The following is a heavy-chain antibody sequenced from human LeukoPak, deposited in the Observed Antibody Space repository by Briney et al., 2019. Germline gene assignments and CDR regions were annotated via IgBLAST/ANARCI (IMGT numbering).Heavy chain of an antibody. J-gene: IGHJ6*02. D-gene: IGHD3-9*01. V-gene: IGHV3-21*01. Sequence: GGSLRLSCAASGFTFSSYSMNWVRQAPGKGLEWVSSISSSSSYIYYADSVKGRFTISRDNAKNSLYLQMNSLRAEDTAVYYCARAGENDLYYDILTGYHPGGGMDVWGQGTTVTVSS. CDR3: ARAGENDLYYDILTGYHPGGGMDV. CDR1: GFTFSSYS. CDR2: ISSSSSYI.